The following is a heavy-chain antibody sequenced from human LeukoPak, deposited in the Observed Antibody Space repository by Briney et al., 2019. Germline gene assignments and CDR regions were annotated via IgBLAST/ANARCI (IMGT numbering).Heavy chain of an antibody. D-gene: IGHD5-18*01. Sequence: GGSLRLSRAASGFTFSNYGMSWVRQAPGKGPEWVSAISGGGGTTYYADSVKGRFTTSRDNSKNTLYLQMNSLRADDTAVYYCAREEGYIYGLLDYWGQGTLVTVSS. J-gene: IGHJ4*02. CDR2: ISGGGGTT. CDR3: AREEGYIYGLLDY. V-gene: IGHV3-23*01. CDR1: GFTFSNYG.